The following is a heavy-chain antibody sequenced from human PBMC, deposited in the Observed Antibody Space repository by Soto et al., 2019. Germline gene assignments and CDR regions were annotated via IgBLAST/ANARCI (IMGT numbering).Heavy chain of an antibody. CDR3: ARDVVGYDSSGYYLDY. V-gene: IGHV1-69*06. CDR1: GGTFSSYA. D-gene: IGHD3-22*01. CDR2: IIPIFGTA. Sequence: QVQLVQSGAEVKKPGSSVKVSCKASGGTFSSYAISWVRQAPGQGLEWMGGIIPIFGTANYAQKFQGRVTITADKSTSTAYMELSSLRSEDTAVYYCARDVVGYDSSGYYLDYWGQGTLVTVSS. J-gene: IGHJ4*02.